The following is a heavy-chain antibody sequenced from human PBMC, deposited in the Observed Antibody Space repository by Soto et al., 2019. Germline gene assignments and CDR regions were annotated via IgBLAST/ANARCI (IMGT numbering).Heavy chain of an antibody. CDR2: IYHSGST. V-gene: IGHV4-38-2*02. D-gene: IGHD2-2*02. CDR1: GYSISSGYY. Sequence: PSETLSLTCAVSGYSISSGYYWGWIRRPPGKGLEWIGSIYHSGSTYYNPSLKSRVTISVDTSKNQFSLKLSSVTAADTAVYYCAREMLVVVPAAIGYLWFDPWGQGTLVTVSS. CDR3: AREMLVVVPAAIGYLWFDP. J-gene: IGHJ5*02.